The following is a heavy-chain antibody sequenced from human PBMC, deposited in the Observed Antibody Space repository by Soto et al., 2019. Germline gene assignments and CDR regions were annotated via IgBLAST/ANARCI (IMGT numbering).Heavy chain of an antibody. D-gene: IGHD6-19*01. Sequence: SQTLSLTCAISGDSVSSNSAAWNWIRQSPSRGLEWLGRTYYRSKWYNDYAVSVKSRITINPDTSKNQFSLQLNSVTPEDTAVYYCARDSDYEIAVAQSYGMDVWGQGTTVTVSS. V-gene: IGHV6-1*01. J-gene: IGHJ6*02. CDR2: TYYRSKWYN. CDR1: GDSVSSNSAA. CDR3: ARDSDYEIAVAQSYGMDV.